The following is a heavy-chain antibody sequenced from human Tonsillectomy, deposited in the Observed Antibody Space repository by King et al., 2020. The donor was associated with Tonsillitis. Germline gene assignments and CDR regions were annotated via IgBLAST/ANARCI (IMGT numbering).Heavy chain of an antibody. J-gene: IGHJ4*02. CDR1: GGSISSSSYY. CDR2: IYYSGST. Sequence: LQLQESGPGLVKPSESLSLTCTVSGGSISSSSYYWGWIRPPPGKGLEWIGSIYYSGSTYYNPSLKSRVTISVDTSKNQFSLKLSSVTAADTAVYYCARLSVAAAGPLDYWGQGTLVTVSS. D-gene: IGHD6-13*01. V-gene: IGHV4-39*07. CDR3: ARLSVAAAGPLDY.